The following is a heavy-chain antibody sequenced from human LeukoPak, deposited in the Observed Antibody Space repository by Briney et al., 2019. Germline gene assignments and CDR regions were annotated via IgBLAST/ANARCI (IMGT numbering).Heavy chain of an antibody. D-gene: IGHD3-9*01. CDR3: ARGFHNRVTGYLFAFEY. CDR1: GGSISSYY. J-gene: IGHJ4*02. Sequence: SETLSLTCTVSGGSISSYYWGWIRQPPGKGLEWIGYMYYSGSTNYNPSLKSRVTISVDMSKNQVSLKLSSVTAADTAVYYCARGFHNRVTGYLFAFEYWGQGTLVTVSS. V-gene: IGHV4-59*01. CDR2: MYYSGST.